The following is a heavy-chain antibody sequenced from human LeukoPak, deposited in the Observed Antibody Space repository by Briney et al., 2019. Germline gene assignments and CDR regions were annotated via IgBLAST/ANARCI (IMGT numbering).Heavy chain of an antibody. D-gene: IGHD6-13*01. CDR3: AKDWLAAAVHYYYGMDV. CDR1: GFTFSSYA. Sequence: AGGSLRLSCAASGFTFSSYAMSWVRQAPGKGLEWVSAISGSGGSTYYADSVKGRFTISRGNSKNTLYLQMNSLRAEDTAVYYCAKDWLAAAVHYYYGMDVWGQGTTVTVSS. V-gene: IGHV3-23*01. J-gene: IGHJ6*02. CDR2: ISGSGGST.